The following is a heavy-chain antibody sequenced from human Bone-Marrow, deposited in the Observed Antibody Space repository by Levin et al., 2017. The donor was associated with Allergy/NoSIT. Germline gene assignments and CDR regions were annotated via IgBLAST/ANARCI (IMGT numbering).Heavy chain of an antibody. Sequence: GASVKVSCKVSGYTFIDHYMHWVRQAPGQGLEWLGWINPKSGNTFYAQRFQGRVSMSRDTSIGTVYVDLGRLTSDDTAVYYCARRGKSAPGSYDYWGQGTLVTVSS. J-gene: IGHJ4*02. CDR1: GYTFIDHY. CDR3: ARRGKSAPGSYDY. D-gene: IGHD6-25*01. V-gene: IGHV1-2*02. CDR2: INPKSGNT.